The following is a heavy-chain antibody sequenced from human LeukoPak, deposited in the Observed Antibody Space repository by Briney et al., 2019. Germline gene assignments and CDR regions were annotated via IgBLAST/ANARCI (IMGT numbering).Heavy chain of an antibody. D-gene: IGHD2-15*01. CDR3: ARLIGYCSGGSCYPRDY. CDR2: INPNSGGT. V-gene: IGHV1-2*02. J-gene: IGHJ4*02. Sequence: ASVKVSCKASGYTFTSYDINWVRQAPGQGLEWMGWINPNSGGTNYAQKFQGRVTMTRDTSISTAYMELSRLRSDDTAVYYCARLIGYCSGGSCYPRDYWGQGTLVTVSS. CDR1: GYTFTSYD.